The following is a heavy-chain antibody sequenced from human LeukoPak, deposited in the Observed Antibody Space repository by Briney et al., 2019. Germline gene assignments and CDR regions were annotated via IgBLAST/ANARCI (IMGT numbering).Heavy chain of an antibody. D-gene: IGHD6-13*01. V-gene: IGHV4-30-2*01. Sequence: SETLSLTCTVSGGSISSDIYYWSWIRQPPGKGLEWIGYIYHSGSTYYNPSLKSRVTISVDTSKNQFSLKLSSVTAADTAVYYCAREGWAAAGTDYWGQGTLVTVSS. J-gene: IGHJ4*02. CDR1: GGSISSDIYY. CDR2: IYHSGST. CDR3: AREGWAAAGTDY.